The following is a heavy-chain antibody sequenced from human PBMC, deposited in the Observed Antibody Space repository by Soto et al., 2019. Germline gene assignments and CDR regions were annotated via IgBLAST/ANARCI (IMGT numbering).Heavy chain of an antibody. V-gene: IGHV3-13*01. CDR1: GFTFSSYD. J-gene: IGHJ3*02. CDR3: ARGPPDSSGYYHSAFDI. CDR2: IGTAGDT. D-gene: IGHD3-22*01. Sequence: LRLSCAASGFTFSSYDMHWVRQATGKGLEWVSAIGTAGDTYYPGSVKGRFTISRENAKNSLYLQMNSLRAGDTAVYYCARGPPDSSGYYHSAFDIWGQGTMVTVSS.